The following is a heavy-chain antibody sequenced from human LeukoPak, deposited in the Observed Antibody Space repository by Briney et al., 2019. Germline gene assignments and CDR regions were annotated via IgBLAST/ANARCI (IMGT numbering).Heavy chain of an antibody. J-gene: IGHJ4*02. Sequence: GGSLRLSCAASGFTLSDHYMDWVRQAPGKGLEWVGRTRNKANSYTTEYAASVKGRFTISRGDSKNSLHLQMNSLKTEDTAVYYCVRLRYSSGWYEDYWGQGTLVTVSS. D-gene: IGHD6-19*01. CDR2: TRNKANSYTT. CDR3: VRLRYSSGWYEDY. CDR1: GFTLSDHY. V-gene: IGHV3-72*01.